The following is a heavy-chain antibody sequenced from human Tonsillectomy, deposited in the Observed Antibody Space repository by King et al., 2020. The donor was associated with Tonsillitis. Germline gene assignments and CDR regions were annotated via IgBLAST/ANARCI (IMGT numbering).Heavy chain of an antibody. CDR3: TTAIYVAGLDY. V-gene: IGHV3-15*01. Sequence: VQLVESGGGLVKPGGSLRLSCAASGFSFTHAWMTWVRQAPGKGLEWVGRIKSKTDGGTTDYTTPVKGRFIISRDDSKNTLYLQMNSLKTEDTAEYYCTTAIYVAGLDYWGQGTLVTASS. J-gene: IGHJ4*02. CDR1: GFSFTHAW. D-gene: IGHD6-19*01. CDR2: IKSKTDGGTT.